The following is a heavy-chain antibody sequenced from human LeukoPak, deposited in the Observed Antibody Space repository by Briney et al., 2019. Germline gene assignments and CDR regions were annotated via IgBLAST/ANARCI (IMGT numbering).Heavy chain of an antibody. D-gene: IGHD3-16*01. CDR3: AKEGDLVGVNHVDY. Sequence: PGGSLRLSCAASGFTFSNYAMSWVRQAPGHGLEWVSASSGSGSRTHYADSVKGRFTNSRYKSKSTLYLQMNSLRAEETAVYYCAKEGDLVGVNHVDYWGQGTLVTVSS. J-gene: IGHJ4*02. CDR1: GFTFSNYA. V-gene: IGHV3-23*01. CDR2: SSGSGSRT.